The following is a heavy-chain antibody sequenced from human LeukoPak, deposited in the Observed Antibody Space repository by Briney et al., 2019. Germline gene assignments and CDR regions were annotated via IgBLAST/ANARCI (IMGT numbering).Heavy chain of an antibody. CDR3: ARRSGIAVAGAFDY. V-gene: IGHV3-23*01. CDR1: GFNFHDYN. CDR2: ISGSGDST. Sequence: GGSLRLSCAASGFNFHDYNIHWARQAPGKGLEWVSGISGSGDSTYYADSVKGRFTISRDNSKNTLYLQMNSLRAEDTAVYYCARRSGIAVAGAFDYWGQGTLVTVSS. J-gene: IGHJ4*02. D-gene: IGHD6-19*01.